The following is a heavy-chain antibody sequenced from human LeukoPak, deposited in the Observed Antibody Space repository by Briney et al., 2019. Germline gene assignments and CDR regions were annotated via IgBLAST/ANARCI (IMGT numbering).Heavy chain of an antibody. J-gene: IGHJ4*02. Sequence: GGSLRLSCAASGFTFSSYAMHWVRQAPGKGLEWVSAISGSGGSTYYADSVKGRFTISRDNSKNTLYLQMNSLRAEDTAVYYCAKDRWTFMDTAMVYSYWGQGTLVTVSS. D-gene: IGHD5-18*01. CDR2: ISGSGGST. CDR1: GFTFSSYA. CDR3: AKDRWTFMDTAMVYSY. V-gene: IGHV3-23*01.